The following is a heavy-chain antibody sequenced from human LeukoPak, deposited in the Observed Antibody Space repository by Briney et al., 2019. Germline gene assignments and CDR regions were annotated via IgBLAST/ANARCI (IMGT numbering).Heavy chain of an antibody. Sequence: PGGSLRLSCAVSGFTFSSYAMSWARQAPGKGLEWVSAISGNGGRTYYADSVKGRFTISRDNSRNTLFLQMNSLRAEDTAVYYCAKVAEMDTILGKFDNWGQGTLVTVSS. CDR2: ISGNGGRT. J-gene: IGHJ5*02. V-gene: IGHV3-23*01. D-gene: IGHD5-24*01. CDR3: AKVAEMDTILGKFDN. CDR1: GFTFSSYA.